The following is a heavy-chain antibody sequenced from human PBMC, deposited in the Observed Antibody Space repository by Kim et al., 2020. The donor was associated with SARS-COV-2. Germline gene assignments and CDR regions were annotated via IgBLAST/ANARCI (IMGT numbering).Heavy chain of an antibody. V-gene: IGHV3-11*04. J-gene: IGHJ4*02. D-gene: IGHD3-22*01. Sequence: DAEKGRFTTSRDNAKTSLYLQMNSLRAEDTAVYYCARDSRGSSGYYYFDYWGQGTLVTVSS. CDR3: ARDSRGSSGYYYFDY.